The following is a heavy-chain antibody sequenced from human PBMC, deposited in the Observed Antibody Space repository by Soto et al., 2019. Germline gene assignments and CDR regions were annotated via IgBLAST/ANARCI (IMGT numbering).Heavy chain of an antibody. CDR1: GYTFTSYG. J-gene: IGHJ5*02. CDR3: ARDYSGVRATTRYCSGGSCYPLFDP. V-gene: IGHV1-18*01. CDR2: ISAYNGNT. D-gene: IGHD2-15*01. Sequence: ASVKVSCKASGYTFTSYGISWVRQAPGQGLEWMGWISAYNGNTNYAQKLQGRVTMTTDTSTSTAYMELRSLRSDDTAVYYCARDYSGVRATTRYCSGGSCYPLFDPWGQGTLVTVSS.